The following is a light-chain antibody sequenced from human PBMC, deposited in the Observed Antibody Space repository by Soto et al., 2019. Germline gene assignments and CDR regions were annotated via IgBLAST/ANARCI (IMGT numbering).Light chain of an antibody. V-gene: IGKV1-39*01. CDR3: HQSYTPPFT. J-gene: IGKJ4*01. CDR2: AAS. CDR1: QNINTY. Sequence: DIQMTQSPSSLSASVGDRVTITCRASQNINTYLNWYQQKPGKAPKLLISAASSLQSGVPSRFSGSGSGTDFTLTINSLQPEDFATYYCHQSYTPPFTFGGGSMVEIK.